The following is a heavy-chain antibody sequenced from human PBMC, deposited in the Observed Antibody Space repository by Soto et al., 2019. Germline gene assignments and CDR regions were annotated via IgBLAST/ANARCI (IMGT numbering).Heavy chain of an antibody. V-gene: IGHV3-30*18. Sequence: GGSLRLSCAASGFTFSSYGMHWVRQAPGKGLEWVAVISYDGSNKYYADYVKGRFTISRDNSKNMLYLQMNSLRAEDTAVYYCAKDTPARYYYYMDVWGKGTTVTVSS. CDR2: ISYDGSNK. CDR1: GFTFSSYG. J-gene: IGHJ6*03. CDR3: AKDTPARYYYYMDV.